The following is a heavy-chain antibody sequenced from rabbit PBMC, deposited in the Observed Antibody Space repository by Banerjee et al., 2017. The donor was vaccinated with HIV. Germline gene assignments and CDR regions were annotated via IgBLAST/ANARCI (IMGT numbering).Heavy chain of an antibody. Sequence: QSLEESGGGLVKPGASLTLTCTASGFSFSSSYYMCWVRQAPGKGLEWIGCIYTGSGSTYYASWAKGRFTISKTSSTTVTLQMTSLTAADTATYLCARGSSGVYSYFNLWGQGTLVTVS. CDR1: GFSFSSSYY. J-gene: IGHJ4*01. CDR2: IYTGSGST. CDR3: ARGSSGVYSYFNL. V-gene: IGHV1S40*01. D-gene: IGHD1-1*01.